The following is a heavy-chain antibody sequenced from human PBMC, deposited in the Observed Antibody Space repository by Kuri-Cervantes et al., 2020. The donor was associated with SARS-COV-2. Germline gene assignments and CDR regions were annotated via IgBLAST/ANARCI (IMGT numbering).Heavy chain of an antibody. D-gene: IGHD2-2*01. Sequence: ASVKVSCKVSGYTLTELSMHWVRQAPGKGLEWMGGFDPEDGETIYAQKFQGRVTMTEDTSTDTAYMELSSLRSEDTAVYYCATDLATGFSGVVVPAASPLNYWGQGTLVTVSS. CDR1: GYTLTELS. CDR3: ATDLATGFSGVVVPAASPLNY. CDR2: FDPEDGET. V-gene: IGHV1-24*01. J-gene: IGHJ4*02.